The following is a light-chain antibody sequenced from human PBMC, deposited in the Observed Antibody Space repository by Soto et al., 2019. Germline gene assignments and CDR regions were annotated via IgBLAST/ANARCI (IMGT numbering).Light chain of an antibody. V-gene: IGKV3-15*01. CDR1: QSVSSY. Sequence: EIVLTQSPATLSLSPGERATLSCRASQSVSSYLSWYQQKPGQAPRLLIYDASTRATGIPVRFSGSGSGTEFILTISSLQSEDFGVYYCQQNKDWPGTFGQGTK. J-gene: IGKJ1*01. CDR3: QQNKDWPGT. CDR2: DAS.